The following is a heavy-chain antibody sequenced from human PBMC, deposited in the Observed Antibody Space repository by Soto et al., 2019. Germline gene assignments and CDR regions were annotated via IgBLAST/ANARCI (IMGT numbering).Heavy chain of an antibody. CDR3: ASRFNGGQHI. V-gene: IGHV3-74*01. D-gene: IGHD3-16*01. CDR1: GFTFSGSW. J-gene: IGHJ4*02. Sequence: EVQLVESGGNLNQPGGSLRLSCAASGFTFSGSWMHWVRQAPGKGLVWVARFDSDGSYTTYADYVRRRFTISRDNAKNTLYLKMNGRRADDTAVYYCASRFNGGQHIWGQGTLVTVSS. CDR2: FDSDGSYT.